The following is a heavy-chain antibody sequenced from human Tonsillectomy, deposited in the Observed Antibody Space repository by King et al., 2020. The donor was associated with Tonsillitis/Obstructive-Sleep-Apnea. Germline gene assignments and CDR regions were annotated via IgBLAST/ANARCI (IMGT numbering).Heavy chain of an antibody. CDR3: ARVKRTTVVTHRYYFDY. V-gene: IGHV1-18*01. CDR2: ISAYNGNT. Sequence: QVQLVQSGAEVKKPGASVKVSCKASGYTFTSYGISWVRQAPGQGLEWMGWISAYNGNTNYAQKLQGRVTMTTDTSTSTAYMGLRSLRSDDTAVYYCARVKRTTVVTHRYYFDYWGQGTLVTVSS. J-gene: IGHJ4*02. CDR1: GYTFTSYG. D-gene: IGHD4-23*01.